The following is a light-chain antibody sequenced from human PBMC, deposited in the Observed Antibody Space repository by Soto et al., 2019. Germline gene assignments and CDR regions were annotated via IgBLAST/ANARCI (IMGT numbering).Light chain of an antibody. J-gene: IGKJ5*01. CDR3: MQARQTPLT. CDR1: QSLLHSNGNHY. CDR2: LGS. V-gene: IGKV2-28*01. Sequence: DIVMTQSPLSLPVTPGEPASISCRSSQSLLHSNGNHYFDWYLQKPGQSPQLLIYLGSNRASGVPDRFSGSGSGTDFTLKISRVEAEDVGVYYCMQARQTPLTFGQVTRLEIK.